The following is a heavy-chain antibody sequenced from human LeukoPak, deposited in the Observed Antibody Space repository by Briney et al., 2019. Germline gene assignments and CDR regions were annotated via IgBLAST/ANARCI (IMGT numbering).Heavy chain of an antibody. D-gene: IGHD3-22*01. J-gene: IGHJ6*03. CDR1: GYTFTSYG. CDR3: ARGYDSSGYHFPGYYYYYYMDV. Sequence: ASVKVSCKASGYTFTSYGISWVRQAPGQGLEWMGWISAYNGNTNYAQKLQGRVTMTTDTSTSTAYMELRSLRSDDTAVYYCARGYDSSGYHFPGYYYYYYMDVWGKGTTVTISS. CDR2: ISAYNGNT. V-gene: IGHV1-18*01.